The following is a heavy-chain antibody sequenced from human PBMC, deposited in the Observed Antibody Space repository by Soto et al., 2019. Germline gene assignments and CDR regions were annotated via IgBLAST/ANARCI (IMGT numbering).Heavy chain of an antibody. CDR2: ISDSGST. Sequence: EVQLLESGGGLVQPGGSLRLSCTASGFTFSTYAMSWVRQAPGKGLEWVSPISDSGSTYYADSVKGRFTISRDNSKTTLYLEMNSLRAEDTVVYYCGKDKGGRYCSRTSCLYSFDYWGQGTLGTVSS. V-gene: IGHV3-23*01. D-gene: IGHD2-2*01. CDR1: GFTFSTYA. CDR3: GKDKGGRYCSRTSCLYSFDY. J-gene: IGHJ4*02.